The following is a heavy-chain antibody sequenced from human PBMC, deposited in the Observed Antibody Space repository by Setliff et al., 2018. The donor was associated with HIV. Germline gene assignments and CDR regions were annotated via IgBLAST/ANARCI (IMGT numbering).Heavy chain of an antibody. CDR3: ARGYEGSSPGGAFDI. D-gene: IGHD6-6*01. J-gene: IGHJ3*02. CDR2: FNHRGST. Sequence: SETLSLTCAVYGGSFSGYYWSWIRQPPGKGLEWIGEFNHRGSTNYNPSLKSRVTISVDTSKNQFSVRLSSVTAADTAVYYCARGYEGSSPGGAFDIWGLGTMVTVSS. CDR1: GGSFSGYY. V-gene: IGHV4-34*01.